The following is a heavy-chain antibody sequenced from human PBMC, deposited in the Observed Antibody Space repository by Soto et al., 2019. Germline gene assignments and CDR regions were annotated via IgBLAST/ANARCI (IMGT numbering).Heavy chain of an antibody. Sequence: EVQLLESGGGLVQPGGSLRLSCAASGFTFSSYAMSWVRQAPGKGLEWVSAISGSGGSTYYADSVKGRFTISRDNSKNTLYLQMNSLRAEDTAVYYCAKYYDSSGYYVGDNWFDPWGQGTLATVSS. CDR3: AKYYDSSGYYVGDNWFDP. D-gene: IGHD3-22*01. CDR2: ISGSGGST. V-gene: IGHV3-23*01. J-gene: IGHJ5*02. CDR1: GFTFSSYA.